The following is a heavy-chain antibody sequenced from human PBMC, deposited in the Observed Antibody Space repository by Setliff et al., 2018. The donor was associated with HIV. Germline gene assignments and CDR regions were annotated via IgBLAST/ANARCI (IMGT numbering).Heavy chain of an antibody. Sequence: PGESLKISCKGSGYSFTSYWIGWVRQMPGKGLEWMGIIYPGDSDTRYSPSFQGQVTISADKSTYAAFLQWTSLKASDTGIYYCARHRADTSMLVVKDPGAFDLWGQGTLVNVSA. CDR3: ARHRADTSMLVVKDPGAFDL. CDR1: GYSFTSYW. V-gene: IGHV5-51*01. D-gene: IGHD3-22*01. J-gene: IGHJ3*01. CDR2: IYPGDSDT.